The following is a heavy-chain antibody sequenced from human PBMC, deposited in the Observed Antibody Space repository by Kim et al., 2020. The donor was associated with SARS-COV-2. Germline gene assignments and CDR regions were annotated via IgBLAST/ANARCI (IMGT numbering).Heavy chain of an antibody. J-gene: IGHJ6*02. CDR3: ARLGSGWYSRYYYGMDV. CDR2: IDPSDSYT. CDR1: GYRFTSYW. V-gene: IGHV5-10-1*01. Sequence: GESLKISCKGSGYRFTSYWISWVRQMPGKGLEWIGRIDPSDSYTNYSPSFQGHVTISADKSISTAYLQWSSLKASDTAMYYCARLGSGWYSRYYYGMDVWGQGTTVTVSS. D-gene: IGHD6-19*01.